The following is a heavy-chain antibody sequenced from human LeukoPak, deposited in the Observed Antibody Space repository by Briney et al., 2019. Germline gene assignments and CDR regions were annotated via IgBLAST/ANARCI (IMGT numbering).Heavy chain of an antibody. CDR2: ITWSSGYI. J-gene: IGHJ4*02. V-gene: IGHV3-9*01. CDR3: AKDRSPVVGASFDY. CDR1: GFTFDDYA. D-gene: IGHD1-26*01. Sequence: GGSLRLSCAAYGFTFDDYAIHWVRQAPGKGLEWVSGITWSSGYIAYADSVKGRFIISRDNAKNSLYLQMNSLRAEDTALYYCAKDRSPVVGASFDYWGQGTLVTVSS.